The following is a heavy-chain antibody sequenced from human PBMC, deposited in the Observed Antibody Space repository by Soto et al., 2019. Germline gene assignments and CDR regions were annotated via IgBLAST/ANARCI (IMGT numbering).Heavy chain of an antibody. D-gene: IGHD1-26*01. CDR2: IIPIFGTA. J-gene: IGHJ5*02. CDR1: GGTFSSYA. V-gene: IGHV1-69*13. CDR3: ASRTYTGSYYEGNWFDP. Sequence: GASVKVSCKASGGTFSSYAMSWVRQAPGQGLEWMGGIIPIFGTANYAQTFQGRVTINADESTSTAYMELRSLRSEDTAVYYCASRTYTGSYYEGNWFDPWVQGTLVTVS.